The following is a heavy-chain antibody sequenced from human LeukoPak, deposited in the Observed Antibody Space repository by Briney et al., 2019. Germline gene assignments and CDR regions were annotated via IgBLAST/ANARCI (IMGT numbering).Heavy chain of an antibody. J-gene: IGHJ6*03. CDR1: GFTFDDYA. Sequence: GGSLRLSCAASGFTFDDYAMHWVRQAPGKGLEWVSDISWNSGTIGYADSVKGRFTISRDNSQNTVSLQVNNLRIEDTALYYCAKTSLSDASGHYYYMDVWGKGTTVTVSS. V-gene: IGHV3-9*01. D-gene: IGHD3-3*01. CDR3: AKTSLSDASGHYYYMDV. CDR2: ISWNSGTI.